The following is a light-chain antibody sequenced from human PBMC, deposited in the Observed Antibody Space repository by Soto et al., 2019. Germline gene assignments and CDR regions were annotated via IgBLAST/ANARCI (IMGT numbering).Light chain of an antibody. CDR2: RSN. CDR3: ASWDASLNGWV. CDR1: RSNIGSDT. V-gene: IGLV1-44*01. Sequence: QSVLTQPPSASGTPGQRVTISCSGSRSNIGSDTVNWYQQLPGTAPKLLIHRSNQRPSGVPGRFSGSKSGTSASLAISGLQSEDEADYYCASWDASLNGWVFGGGTKLTVL. J-gene: IGLJ3*02.